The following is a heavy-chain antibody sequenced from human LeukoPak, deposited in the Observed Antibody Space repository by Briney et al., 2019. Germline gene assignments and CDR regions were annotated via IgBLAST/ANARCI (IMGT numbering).Heavy chain of an antibody. Sequence: GGSLRLSCAASGFTFSSYAMSWVRQAPNKGLEWVSTIDGRGSSTFSADSVKGRFTISRDNSKNTLYLQMNSLRAEDTAVYYCAKMYCRGPWCYTGGDDKFYGMDVWGQGTTVTVSS. V-gene: IGHV3-23*05. J-gene: IGHJ6*02. CDR1: GFTFSSYA. CDR3: AKMYCRGPWCYTGGDDKFYGMDV. CDR2: IDGRGSST. D-gene: IGHD2-15*01.